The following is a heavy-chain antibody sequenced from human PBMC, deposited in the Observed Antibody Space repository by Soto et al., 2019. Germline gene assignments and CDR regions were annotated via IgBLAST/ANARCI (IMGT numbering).Heavy chain of an antibody. J-gene: IGHJ3*02. D-gene: IGHD3-3*01. CDR3: ARSITIFGVVIHDAFDI. Sequence: QVQLQQWGAGLLKPSETLSLTCAVYGGSFSGYYWSWIRQPPGKGLEWIGEMNHSGSTNYNPSLKRRVPISVDTSQNQFSLKLSSVNAADTAVYYCARSITIFGVVIHDAFDIWGQGTMVIVSS. CDR2: MNHSGST. V-gene: IGHV4-34*01. CDR1: GGSFSGYY.